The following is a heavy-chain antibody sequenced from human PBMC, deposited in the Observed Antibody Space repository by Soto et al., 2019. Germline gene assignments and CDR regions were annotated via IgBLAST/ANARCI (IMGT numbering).Heavy chain of an antibody. J-gene: IGHJ6*02. Sequence: SQTLSLTCAISGDSVSSNSAAWNWIRQSPSRGLEWLGRTYYRSKWYNDYAVSVKSRITINPDTSKNQFSLQLNSVTPEDTAVYYCARVQIVVVPAAMPYYYYYGMYVWGQGTTVTVSS. D-gene: IGHD2-2*01. V-gene: IGHV6-1*01. CDR1: GDSVSSNSAA. CDR2: TYYRSKWYN. CDR3: ARVQIVVVPAAMPYYYYYGMYV.